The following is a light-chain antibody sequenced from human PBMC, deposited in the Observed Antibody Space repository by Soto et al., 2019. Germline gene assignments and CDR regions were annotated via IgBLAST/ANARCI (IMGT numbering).Light chain of an antibody. CDR2: EVS. CDR3: SSYRSSSTFVV. CDR1: SSDVGSYNR. V-gene: IGLV2-18*02. Sequence: QSALTQPPSVSGSPGQSVTISCTGTSSDVGSYNRVSWYQQPPGTAPKLMIYEVSNRPSGVPDRFSGSKSGNTASLTISGLQAEGEADYYCSSYRSSSTFVVFGTGTKVTVL. J-gene: IGLJ1*01.